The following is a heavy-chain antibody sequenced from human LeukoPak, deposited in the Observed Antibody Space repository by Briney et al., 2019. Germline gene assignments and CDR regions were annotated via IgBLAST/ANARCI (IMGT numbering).Heavy chain of an antibody. J-gene: IGHJ3*02. CDR2: IYISGSGST. CDR1: GGSISSYY. CDR3: AQRGSSSHPDAFDI. Sequence: SETLSLTCTVSGGSISSYYWSWIRQPAGKGLEWIGRIYISGSGSTNYNPSLKSRVTISVDKSKNQFSLKLSSVTAADTAVYYCAQRGSSSHPDAFDIWGQGTMVTVSS. V-gene: IGHV4-4*07. D-gene: IGHD1-26*01.